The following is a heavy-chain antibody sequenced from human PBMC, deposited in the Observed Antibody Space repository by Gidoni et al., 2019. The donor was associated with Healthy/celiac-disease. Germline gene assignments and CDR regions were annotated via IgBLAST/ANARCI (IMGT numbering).Heavy chain of an antibody. CDR3: TRPSNCTNGVCSFDY. J-gene: IGHJ4*02. V-gene: IGHV3-73*02. D-gene: IGHD2-8*01. Sequence: EVQLVESGGGLVQPGGSLKLSCAAAGFPFRDSAMHWVRQASGKGLEWVGRIRSKANSYATAYAASVKGRFTISRDDSKNTAYLQMNSLKTEDTAVYYCTRPSNCTNGVCSFDYWGQGTLVTVSS. CDR2: IRSKANSYAT. CDR1: GFPFRDSA.